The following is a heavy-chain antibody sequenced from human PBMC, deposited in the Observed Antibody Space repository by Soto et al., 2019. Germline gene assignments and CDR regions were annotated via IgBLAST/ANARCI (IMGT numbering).Heavy chain of an antibody. Sequence: PSETLSLTCTVSGGSISSGGHYWSWIRQHPGKGLEWIGYIYYSGSTYYNPSLKSRVTISVDTSKNQFSLKLSSVTAADTAVYYCARDRYYYDSSGYLPLYGMDVWGQGTTVTVSS. CDR2: IYYSGST. D-gene: IGHD3-22*01. J-gene: IGHJ6*02. CDR1: GGSISSGGHY. V-gene: IGHV4-31*03. CDR3: ARDRYYYDSSGYLPLYGMDV.